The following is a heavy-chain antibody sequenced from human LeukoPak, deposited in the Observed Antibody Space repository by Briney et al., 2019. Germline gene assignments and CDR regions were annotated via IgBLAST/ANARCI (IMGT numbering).Heavy chain of an antibody. CDR3: ARAEVTISTNY. CDR2: INHGGSEK. J-gene: IGHJ4*02. V-gene: IGHV3-7*01. D-gene: IGHD4-17*01. CDR1: GFTFKSYW. Sequence: GGSLRLSCAASGFTFKSYWMSWVRQAPGKGLEWVANINHGGSEKYYVDSVKARFSISRDNAKNSLYLQMNALRVEDTAVYYCARAEVTISTNYWGQGTLVTVSS.